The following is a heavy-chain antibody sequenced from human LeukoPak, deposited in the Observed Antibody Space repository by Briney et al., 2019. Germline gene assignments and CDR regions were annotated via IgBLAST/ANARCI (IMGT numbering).Heavy chain of an antibody. CDR3: ARILVREGV. CDR2: INHREIS. Sequence: PSETLSLTCTVSGGSISSYYWSWIRQPPGKGLEWIAEINHREISNYNPSLKSRVTISIDPPKNQFSLNLSSLTGADRAVYYCARILVREGVWGEGVLATVSS. V-gene: IGHV4-34*01. J-gene: IGHJ4*02. CDR1: GGSISSYY. D-gene: IGHD3-10*01.